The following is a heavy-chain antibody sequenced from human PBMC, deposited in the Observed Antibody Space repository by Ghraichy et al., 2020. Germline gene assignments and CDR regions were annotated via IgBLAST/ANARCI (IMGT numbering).Heavy chain of an antibody. CDR3: ARGSDAFNRGFDY. J-gene: IGHJ4*02. V-gene: IGHV3-33*01. D-gene: IGHD2-2*01. CDR2: TWYDGSKK. CDR1: GFTLSSRG. Sequence: GGSLRLSCAASGFTLSSRGMHWVRQAPGQGLEWVAVTWYDGSKKYYADSVKGRLNISRDNSKNTLYLEMNSLRVEDTAVYHCARGSDAFNRGFDYWGQGTLVTVSS.